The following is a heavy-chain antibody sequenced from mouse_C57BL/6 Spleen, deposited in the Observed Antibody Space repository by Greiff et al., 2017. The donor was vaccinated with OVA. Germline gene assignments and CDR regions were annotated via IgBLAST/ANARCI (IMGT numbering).Heavy chain of an antibody. V-gene: IGHV8-12*01. D-gene: IGHD1-1*01. CDR2: IYWDDDK. J-gene: IGHJ2*01. CDR1: GFSLSTSGMG. Sequence: QVQLKESGPGILQSSQTLSLTCSFSGFSLSTSGMGVSWIRQPSGKGLEWLAHIYWDDDKRYNPSLKSRLTISKDTSRNQVFLKITSVDTADTATYYCARSFTTVVAEDYFDYWGQGTTLTVSS. CDR3: ARSFTTVVAEDYFDY.